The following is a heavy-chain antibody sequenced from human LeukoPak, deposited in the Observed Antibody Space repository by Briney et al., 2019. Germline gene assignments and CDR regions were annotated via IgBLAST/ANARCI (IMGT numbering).Heavy chain of an antibody. D-gene: IGHD5-24*01. CDR3: ARGRDRSKAGDH. CDR2: IYHSGRD. CDR1: GGSISSDY. Sequence: SETLSLTCTVSGGSISSDYWNWIRQPPGKGLEWIGDIYHSGRDRYNPSLKTRVTISMDTSKSQFSLRLTSVTAADTAFYYCARGRDRSKAGDHWGQGSLVTVSS. V-gene: IGHV4-59*12. J-gene: IGHJ4*02.